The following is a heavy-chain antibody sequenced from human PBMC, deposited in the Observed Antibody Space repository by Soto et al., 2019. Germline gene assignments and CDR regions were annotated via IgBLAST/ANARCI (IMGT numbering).Heavy chain of an antibody. CDR3: ARDKDAGLRFLEWLPRADYYYYYYGMDV. Sequence: ASVKVSCKASGYTFTSYGISWVRQAPGQGLEWMGWISAYNGNTNYAQKLQGRVTMTTDTSTSTAYMELGSLRSDDTAVYYCARDKDAGLRFLEWLPRADYYYYYYGMDVWGQGTTVTVSS. CDR2: ISAYNGNT. CDR1: GYTFTSYG. J-gene: IGHJ6*02. D-gene: IGHD3-3*01. V-gene: IGHV1-18*01.